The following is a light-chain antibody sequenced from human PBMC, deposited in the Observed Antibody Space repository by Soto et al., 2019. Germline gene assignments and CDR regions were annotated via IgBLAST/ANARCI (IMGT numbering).Light chain of an antibody. Sequence: SVLTQPASVSGSPGQSIAISRTGNSSDVGGYNYVSWYQQYPGKAPKLMIYDVSNRPSGVSNRFSGSKSGNTASLTISGLQAEDEADYYCSSYTISNTLVFGSGTKVTVL. CDR2: DVS. CDR3: SSYTISNTLV. J-gene: IGLJ1*01. V-gene: IGLV2-14*01. CDR1: SSDVGGYNY.